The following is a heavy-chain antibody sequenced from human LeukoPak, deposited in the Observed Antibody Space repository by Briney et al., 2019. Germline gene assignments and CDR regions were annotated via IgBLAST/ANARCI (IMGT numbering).Heavy chain of an antibody. CDR2: IRYDGSNK. J-gene: IGHJ4*02. D-gene: IGHD3-10*01. CDR3: GKDRWAYGSGSHFDY. CDR1: GFTFSSYG. V-gene: IGHV3-30*02. Sequence: GGSLRLSCAASGFTFSSYGMHWVRQAPGKGLEWVAFIRYDGSNKYYADSVKGRFTISRDNSKNTLYLQMNSLRAEDTAVYYCGKDRWAYGSGSHFDYWSQGTLVTVSS.